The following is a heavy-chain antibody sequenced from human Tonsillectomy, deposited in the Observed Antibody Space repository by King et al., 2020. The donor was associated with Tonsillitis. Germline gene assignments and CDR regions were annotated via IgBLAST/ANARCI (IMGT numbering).Heavy chain of an antibody. D-gene: IGHD3-22*01. J-gene: IGHJ3*02. V-gene: IGHV4-59*08. CDR1: GGSISSHY. CDR3: AKEYYYSSGRGPFDI. Sequence: QLQESGPGLVKPSETLSLTCTVSGGSISSHYWSWIRQPPGKGLEWIGYIYYSGSTNYNPSLKSRVTISVDTSKNQLSLKLSSVTAADTAVYYCAKEYYYSSGRGPFDIWGQGTMVTVSS. CDR2: IYYSGST.